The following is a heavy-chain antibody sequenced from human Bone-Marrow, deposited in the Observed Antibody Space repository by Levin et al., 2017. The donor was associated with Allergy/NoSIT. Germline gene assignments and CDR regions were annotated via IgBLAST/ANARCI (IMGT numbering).Heavy chain of an antibody. V-gene: IGHV3-30*18. CDR1: GFTFSSYG. Sequence: GGSLRLSCAASGFTFSSYGMHWVRQAPGKGLEWVAVISYDGSNKYYADSVKGRFTISRDNSKNTLYLQMNSLRAEDTAVYYCAKEVSYYDSSSESEFDYWGQGTLVTVSS. CDR2: ISYDGSNK. D-gene: IGHD3-22*01. J-gene: IGHJ4*02. CDR3: AKEVSYYDSSSESEFDY.